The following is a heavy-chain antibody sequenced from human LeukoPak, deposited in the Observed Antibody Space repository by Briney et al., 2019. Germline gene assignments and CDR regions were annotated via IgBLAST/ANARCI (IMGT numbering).Heavy chain of an antibody. Sequence: GSLRLSCAASGFPFSTYGMHWVRQAPGKGLEWVAVIWYDGSKRFYADSVKGRFTISRDNSKNTLYLQMNSLRAEDTAVYYCAKLGGGNSIDYWGQGTLVTVSS. CDR1: GFPFSTYG. CDR2: IWYDGSKR. CDR3: AKLGGGNSIDY. V-gene: IGHV3-33*06. J-gene: IGHJ4*02. D-gene: IGHD4-23*01.